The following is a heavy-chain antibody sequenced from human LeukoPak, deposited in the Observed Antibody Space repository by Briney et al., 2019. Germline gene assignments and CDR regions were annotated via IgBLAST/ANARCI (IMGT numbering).Heavy chain of an antibody. CDR2: INHSGST. J-gene: IGHJ4*02. V-gene: IGHV4-34*01. Sequence: SETLSLTCAVYGGSFSGYYWSWIRQPPGKGLEWIGEINHSGSTIYNPSLKSRVTISVDTSKNQFSLKLSSVTAADTAVYYCASLYYYDSSGYHGNYWGQGTLVTVSS. CDR3: ASLYYYDSSGYHGNY. D-gene: IGHD3-22*01. CDR1: GGSFSGYY.